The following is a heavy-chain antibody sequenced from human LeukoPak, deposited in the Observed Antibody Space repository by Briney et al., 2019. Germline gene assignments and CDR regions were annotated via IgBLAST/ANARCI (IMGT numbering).Heavy chain of an antibody. CDR1: GFTFNSYG. V-gene: IGHV3-33*01. CDR3: ARGMDIVATIDY. CDR2: IWYDGSNK. Sequence: GGSLRLSCAASGFTFNSYGMHWVRQAPGKGLEWVAVIWYDGSNKYYADSVKGRFTISRDNSKNTLYLQMNSLRAEDTAVYYCARGMDIVATIDYWGQGTLVTVSS. D-gene: IGHD5-12*01. J-gene: IGHJ4*02.